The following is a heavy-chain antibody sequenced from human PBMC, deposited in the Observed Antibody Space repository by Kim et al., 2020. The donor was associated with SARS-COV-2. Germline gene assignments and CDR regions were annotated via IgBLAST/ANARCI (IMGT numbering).Heavy chain of an antibody. V-gene: IGHV3-7*01. CDR3: ARTGYSSNSIDY. J-gene: IGHJ4*02. D-gene: IGHD6-13*01. Sequence: YYVDSVKCRFTISRDNAKNSVYLQINSLRVEDTAVYFCARTGYSSNSIDYWGQGTLVTVPS.